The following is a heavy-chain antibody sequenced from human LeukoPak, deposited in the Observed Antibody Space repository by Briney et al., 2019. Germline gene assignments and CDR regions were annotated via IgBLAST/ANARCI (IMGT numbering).Heavy chain of an antibody. J-gene: IGHJ4*02. CDR1: GFTFSSDA. V-gene: IGHV3-23*01. CDR2: IRAGGGNT. Sequence: GGSLRLSCVASGFTFSSDAMNWVRQAPGKGLEWVSGIRAGGGNTYYADSVKGRFTISRHNSKNTLYLQMNSLRAEDTAVYYCARHPPRYYDSSGYYYFDYWGQGTLVTVSS. D-gene: IGHD3-22*01. CDR3: ARHPPRYYDSSGYYYFDY.